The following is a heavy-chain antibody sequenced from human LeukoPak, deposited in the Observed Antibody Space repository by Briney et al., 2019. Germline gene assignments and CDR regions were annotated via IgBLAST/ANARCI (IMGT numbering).Heavy chain of an antibody. D-gene: IGHD5-24*01. J-gene: IGHJ4*02. CDR1: GGSISSGGYS. CDR2: IYHSGST. Sequence: SETLSLTCAVSGGSISSGGYSWSWIRQPPGKGLEWIGYIYHSGSTYYNPSIKSRVTISVDRSKNQFSLKLSSVTAADTAVYYCARTEMATINFDYWGQGTLVTVSS. V-gene: IGHV4-30-2*01. CDR3: ARTEMATINFDY.